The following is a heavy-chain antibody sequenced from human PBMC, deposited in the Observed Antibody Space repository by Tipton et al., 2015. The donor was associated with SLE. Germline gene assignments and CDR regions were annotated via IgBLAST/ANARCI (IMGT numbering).Heavy chain of an antibody. J-gene: IGHJ4*02. V-gene: IGHV4-34*01. D-gene: IGHD3-9*01. Sequence: TLSLTCAVYGGSFSAYYWSWIRQPPGKGLEWIGEMNHRGSTNYNPPLKSRVTISVDTSKNQFSLKLSSVTAADTAVYYCAKQRLNWLLDYWGQGTLVTVSS. CDR3: AKQRLNWLLDY. CDR2: MNHRGST. CDR1: GGSFSAYY.